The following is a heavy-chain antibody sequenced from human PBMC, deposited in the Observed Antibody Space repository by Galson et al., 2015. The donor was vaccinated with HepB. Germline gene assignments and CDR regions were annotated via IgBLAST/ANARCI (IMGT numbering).Heavy chain of an antibody. V-gene: IGHV3-15*07. D-gene: IGHD5-18*01. CDR3: TTGDMVTIAY. Sequence: SLRLSCAASGFTFSNALMNWVRQAPGKGLEWVGRIKTKTDGGTTDYAAPVKGRFTISRDDSTSTLYLQMNSLKTEDTAVYYCTTGDMVTIAYWGQGTLVTASS. J-gene: IGHJ4*02. CDR2: IKTKTDGGTT. CDR1: GFTFSNAL.